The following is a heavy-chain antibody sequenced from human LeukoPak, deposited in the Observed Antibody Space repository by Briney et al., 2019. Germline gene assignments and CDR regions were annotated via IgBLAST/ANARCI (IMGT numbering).Heavy chain of an antibody. CDR3: ARDTTYYDFWSGYSNFDY. J-gene: IGHJ4*02. D-gene: IGHD3-3*01. CDR1: GFTFSGYW. V-gene: IGHV3-7*01. CDR2: IKQDGSEK. Sequence: GGSLRLSCAASGFTFSGYWMSWVRQAPGKGLEWVANIKQDGSEKYYVDSVKGRFTISRDNAKNSLYLQMNSLRAEDTAVYYCARDTTYYDFWSGYSNFDYWGQGTLVTVSS.